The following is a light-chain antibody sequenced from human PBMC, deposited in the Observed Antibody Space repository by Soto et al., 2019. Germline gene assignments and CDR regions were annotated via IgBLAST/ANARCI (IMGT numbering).Light chain of an antibody. J-gene: IGKJ5*01. V-gene: IGKV1-5*03. CDR3: QQADTFPIT. CDR1: QTISSW. Sequence: DIQMTQSPSTLSGSVGDRVTITCRASQTISSWLAWYQQKPGKAPKLLIYKASTLKSGVPPRFSGSGFGTDFTLTISSLQPEDSAIYYCQQADTFPITFGQGTRLEIK. CDR2: KAS.